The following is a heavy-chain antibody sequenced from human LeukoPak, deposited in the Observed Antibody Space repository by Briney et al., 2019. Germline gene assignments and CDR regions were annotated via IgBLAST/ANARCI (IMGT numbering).Heavy chain of an antibody. CDR2: IIPIFGTA. V-gene: IGHV1-69*05. CDR1: GGTFSSYA. D-gene: IGHD1-26*01. J-gene: IGHJ4*02. Sequence: SVKVSCKASGGTFSSYAIIWVRQAPGQGLEWMGGIIPIFGTANYAQKFQGRVTITTDESTSTAYMELSSLRSEDTAVYYCARDRRATTGFDYWGQGTLVTVSS. CDR3: ARDRRATTGFDY.